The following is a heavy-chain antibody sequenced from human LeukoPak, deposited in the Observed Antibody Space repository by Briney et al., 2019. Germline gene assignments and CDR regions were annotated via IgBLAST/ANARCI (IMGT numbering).Heavy chain of an antibody. D-gene: IGHD3-22*01. V-gene: IGHV4-61*05. CDR1: GGSISSSSYY. J-gene: IGHJ6*02. CDR3: ARHYDSSGYYGGMDV. Sequence: PSETLSLTCTVSGGSISSSSYYWGWIRQPPGKGLEWLGYIYDNGNTNYNPSLKSRVTMSVDTSKNQFSLKLSSVTAADTAVYYCARHYDSSGYYGGMDVWGQGTTVTVSS. CDR2: IYDNGNT.